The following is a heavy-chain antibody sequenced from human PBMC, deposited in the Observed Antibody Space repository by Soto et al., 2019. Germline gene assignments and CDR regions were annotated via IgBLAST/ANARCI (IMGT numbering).Heavy chain of an antibody. CDR2: MYFSGFYSGST. D-gene: IGHD3-9*01. CDR3: ARGFDILTFGFCLDY. CDR1: GGSMSSSSYY. Sequence: PSETLSLTCTVSGGSMSSSSYYWCWIRQPPGKGLEWIANMYFSGFYSGSTSYNPSLKSRVTISVDTSKNQFSLQVSSVTAADTAVYYCARGFDILTFGFCLDYWGQGTLVTVSS. V-gene: IGHV4-39*01. J-gene: IGHJ4*02.